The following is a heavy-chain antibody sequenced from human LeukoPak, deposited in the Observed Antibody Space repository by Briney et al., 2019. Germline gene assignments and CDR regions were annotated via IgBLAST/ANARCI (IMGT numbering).Heavy chain of an antibody. CDR2: IIPIFGAS. J-gene: IGHJ6*03. Sequence: GSSVKVSRKASGGTFSSYAISWVRQAPGQGLEWMGGIIPIFGASNYAQNFQGRVTMTTDESTSTAYMELSSLRSEDTAVYYCARGRGDDCSVPYNYHYMDAWGKGTTVTVSS. CDR3: ARGRGDDCSVPYNYHYMDA. V-gene: IGHV1-69*05. CDR1: GGTFSSYA. D-gene: IGHD2-21*01.